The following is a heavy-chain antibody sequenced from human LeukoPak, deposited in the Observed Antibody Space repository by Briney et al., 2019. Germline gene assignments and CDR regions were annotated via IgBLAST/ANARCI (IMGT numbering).Heavy chain of an antibody. D-gene: IGHD5-24*01. J-gene: IGHJ4*02. CDR2: INGDGSST. CDR1: GFTFSSYW. V-gene: IGHV3-74*01. CDR3: ASPRYSYGVPTDY. Sequence: GGPLRLSCAASGFTFSSYWMHWVRQAPGKGLVWVSRINGDGSSTSYADSVKGRFTISRDNAKNTRYRQMNSLRAEDTAVYYCASPRYSYGVPTDYWGQGTLVTVSS.